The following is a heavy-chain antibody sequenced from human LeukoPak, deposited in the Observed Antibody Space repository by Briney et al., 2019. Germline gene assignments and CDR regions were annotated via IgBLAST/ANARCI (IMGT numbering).Heavy chain of an antibody. Sequence: ASVKVSCKTSGYSFTDYYMHWVRQAPGQGLEWMGWINPNSGGTSAAQKFQGRATMTRDTSITTVYMEVSWLTSDDTAIYYCARADRLHGGPYLIGPWGQGTLVTASS. CDR3: ARADRLHGGPYLIGP. CDR2: INPNSGGT. CDR1: GYSFTDYY. D-gene: IGHD2-21*01. J-gene: IGHJ5*02. V-gene: IGHV1-2*02.